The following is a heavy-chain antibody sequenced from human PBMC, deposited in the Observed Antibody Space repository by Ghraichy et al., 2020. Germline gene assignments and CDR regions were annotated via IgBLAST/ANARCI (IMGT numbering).Heavy chain of an antibody. CDR1: GGSISSSSYY. V-gene: IGHV4-39*01. CDR3: ARGGIGVYWYFAL. J-gene: IGHJ2*01. CDR2: ISYSGST. D-gene: IGHD6-19*01. Sequence: GSLSLTCTVSGGSISSSSYYWGWIRQPPGKGLEWIGSISYSGSTYFNPSLRSRVTMSVDTSKNQFSLKLSSVTAADTAVYYCARGGIGVYWYFALWGRGTLVTVSS.